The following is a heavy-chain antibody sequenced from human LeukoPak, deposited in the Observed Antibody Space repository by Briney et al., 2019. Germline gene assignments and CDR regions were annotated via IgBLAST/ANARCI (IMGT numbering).Heavy chain of an antibody. CDR1: GFTFSSYG. CDR2: ISGSGGST. D-gene: IGHD6-13*01. J-gene: IGHJ4*02. Sequence: PGGSLRLSCAASGFTFSSYGMSWVRQAPGKGLEWVSAISGSGGSTYYADSVKGRFTISRDNSKNTLYLQMNSLRAEDTAVYYCARHSIAAALVLWYFDYWGQGTLVTVSS. V-gene: IGHV3-23*01. CDR3: ARHSIAAALVLWYFDY.